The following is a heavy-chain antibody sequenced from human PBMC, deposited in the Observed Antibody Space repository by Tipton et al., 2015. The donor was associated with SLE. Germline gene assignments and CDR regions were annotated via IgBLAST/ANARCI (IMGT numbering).Heavy chain of an antibody. Sequence: TLSLTCTVSGDSFSSTTYYWSWIRQPAGKGLEWIGRVYATGSTTYNPSLESRLTISVDTSNNQFSLRLNSATAADTAVYFCASSPSILPAASDVFDIWGQGTVVTVSS. CDR3: ASSPSILPAASDVFDI. CDR2: VYATGST. J-gene: IGHJ3*02. D-gene: IGHD2-15*01. CDR1: GDSFSSTTYY. V-gene: IGHV4-61*02.